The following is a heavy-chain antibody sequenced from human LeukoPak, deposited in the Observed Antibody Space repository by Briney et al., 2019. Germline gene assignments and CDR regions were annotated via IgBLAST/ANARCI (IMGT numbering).Heavy chain of an antibody. D-gene: IGHD6-13*01. J-gene: IGHJ6*03. V-gene: IGHV1-69*13. CDR3: ASKGGYGIAAAGAYYYYYYMDV. CDR1: GYTFTGYY. CDR2: IIPIFGTA. Sequence: SVKVSCKASGYTFTGYYMHWVRQAPGQGLEWMGGIIPIFGTANYAQKFQGRVTITADESTSTAYMELSSLRSEDTAVYYCASKGGYGIAAAGAYYYYYYMDVWGKGTTVTVSS.